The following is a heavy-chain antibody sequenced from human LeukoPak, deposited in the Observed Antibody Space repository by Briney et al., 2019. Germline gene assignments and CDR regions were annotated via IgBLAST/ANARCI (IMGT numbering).Heavy chain of an antibody. CDR1: GGTFSSYA. J-gene: IGHJ6*03. CDR3: ARTRGTGTYYYYYYYMDV. CDR2: INPSGGST. Sequence: ASVKVSCKASGGTFSSYAISWVRQAPGQGLEWMGIINPSGGSTSYAQKFQGRVTMTRDTSTSTVYMELSSLRSEDTAVYYCARTRGTGTYYYYYYYMDVWGKGTTVTVSS. D-gene: IGHD1-7*01. V-gene: IGHV1-46*01.